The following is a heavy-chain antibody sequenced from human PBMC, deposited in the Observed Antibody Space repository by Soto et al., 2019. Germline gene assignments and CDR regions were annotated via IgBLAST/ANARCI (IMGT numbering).Heavy chain of an antibody. Sequence: QVQPVQSGAEVKEPGSSVKVSRKASGGTFSTSTFTWVRQAPGQGLEWMGRIIPIVNTADYAEKFQGRVTITADKSPATVIMELSSLKYGDTGTYYCAGDSPIWSDFSGYDVIDLWGQGTLVTVS. CDR3: AGDSPIWSDFSGYDVIDL. CDR1: GGTFSTST. J-gene: IGHJ4*02. V-gene: IGHV1-69*08. D-gene: IGHD5-12*01. CDR2: IIPIVNTA.